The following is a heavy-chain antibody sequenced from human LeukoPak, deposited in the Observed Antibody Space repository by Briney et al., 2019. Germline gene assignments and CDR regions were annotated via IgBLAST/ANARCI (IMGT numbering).Heavy chain of an antibody. Sequence: GGSLRLSCAASGFTVSSNYMSWVRQAPGKGLEWVSVIYSGGSTYYADSVKGRFTISRDNSKNTLYLQMNSLRAEDTAVYYCARGPDYGDQMNFDYWGQGTLVTVSS. CDR2: IYSGGST. CDR1: GFTVSSNY. J-gene: IGHJ4*02. D-gene: IGHD4-17*01. V-gene: IGHV3-53*01. CDR3: ARGPDYGDQMNFDY.